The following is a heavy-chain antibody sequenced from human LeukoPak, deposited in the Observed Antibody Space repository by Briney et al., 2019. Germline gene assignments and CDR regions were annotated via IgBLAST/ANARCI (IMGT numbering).Heavy chain of an antibody. CDR2: INHSGST. CDR1: GFTFSSYA. V-gene: IGHV4-34*01. CDR3: ARGANYYDSSGYSATFDY. D-gene: IGHD3-22*01. J-gene: IGHJ4*02. Sequence: GSLRLSCAASGFTFSSYAMSWIRQPPGKGLEWIGEINHSGSTNYNPSLKSRVTISVDTSKNQFSLKLSSVTAADTAVYYCARGANYYDSSGYSATFDYWGQGTLVTVSS.